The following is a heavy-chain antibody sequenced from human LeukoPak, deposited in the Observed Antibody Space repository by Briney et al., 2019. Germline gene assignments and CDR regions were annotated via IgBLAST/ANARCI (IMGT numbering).Heavy chain of an antibody. J-gene: IGHJ4*02. Sequence: GGSLRLSCSASGFTFSSYAMHWVRQAPGKGLEYVSAISSNGGSTYYADSVKGRFTISRDNSKNTLYLQMSSLRAEDTAVYYCVKGKPYSSGWYYFDYWGQGTLVTVSS. D-gene: IGHD6-19*01. CDR2: ISSNGGST. V-gene: IGHV3-64D*06. CDR1: GFTFSSYA. CDR3: VKGKPYSSGWYYFDY.